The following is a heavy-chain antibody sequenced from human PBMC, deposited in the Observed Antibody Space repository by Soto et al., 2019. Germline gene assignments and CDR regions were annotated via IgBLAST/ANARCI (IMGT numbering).Heavy chain of an antibody. J-gene: IGHJ6*03. CDR3: ARAFLYDFWSCPYYYYMDV. CDR1: GGSFSGYY. Sequence: QVQLQQWGAGLLKPSETLSLTCAVYGGSFSGYYWSWIRQPPGKGLEWIGEINHSRSTNYNPSLRRRVTISVDTSKNQFSLKLSSVTAADTAVYYCARAFLYDFWSCPYYYYMDVWGKGTTVTVSS. CDR2: INHSRST. D-gene: IGHD3-3*01. V-gene: IGHV4-34*01.